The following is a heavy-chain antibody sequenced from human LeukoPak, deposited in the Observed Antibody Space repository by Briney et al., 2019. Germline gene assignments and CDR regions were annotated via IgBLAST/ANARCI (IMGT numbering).Heavy chain of an antibody. J-gene: IGHJ4*02. CDR1: GFTFSDYG. CDR3: ARDYFYCGGDCFVDY. D-gene: IGHD2-21*02. Sequence: GGSLRLPCAASGFTFSDYGVNWVRQAPGKGLEWVSSISGSGRSIFYADSVRGRFTISRDNAKNSLYLQMNSLRAEDTAVYYCARDYFYCGGDCFVDYWGQGTLVTVSS. CDR2: ISGSGRSI. V-gene: IGHV3-21*01.